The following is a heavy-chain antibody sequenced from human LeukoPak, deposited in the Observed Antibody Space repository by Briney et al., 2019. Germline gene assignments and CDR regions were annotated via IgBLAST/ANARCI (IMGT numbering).Heavy chain of an antibody. V-gene: IGHV3-53*01. CDR2: MYSDGSA. CDR3: AGYAVEVSTIRDY. D-gene: IGHD5-24*01. J-gene: IGHJ4*02. Sequence: GGSLRLSCAASEFTVSSNYMSWVRQAPGKGLEWVSSMYSDGSAYYADSVKGRFTISRDSSQNTLYLQMNSLRAEDTAVYYCAGYAVEVSTIRDYWGQGILVTVSS. CDR1: EFTVSSNY.